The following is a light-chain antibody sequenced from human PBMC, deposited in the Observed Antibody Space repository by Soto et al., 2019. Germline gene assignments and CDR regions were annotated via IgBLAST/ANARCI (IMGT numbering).Light chain of an antibody. CDR2: GVS. Sequence: EIVMTQSPATLSVSPGERGTLSCRASQSVSTNLAWYQQRPGQAPRLLIYGVSTRATGIPARFSGSGSGTEFTLTINSLQSEDFAVDYCQQYDSGPQTFGQGTKVDIK. CDR3: QQYDSGPQT. CDR1: QSVSTN. V-gene: IGKV3-15*01. J-gene: IGKJ1*01.